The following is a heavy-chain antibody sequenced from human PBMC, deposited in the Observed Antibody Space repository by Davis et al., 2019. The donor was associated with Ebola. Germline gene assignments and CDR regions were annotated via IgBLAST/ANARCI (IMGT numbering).Heavy chain of an antibody. CDR2: IIPIFGTA. D-gene: IGHD3-3*01. Sequence: SVKVSCKASGYTFTSYGISWVRQAPGQGLEWMGGIIPIFGTANYAQKFQGRVTINADKSTSTAYMELSSLRSEDTAMYYCARDRGFITIFGVLGYGMDVWGQGTTVTVSS. CDR3: ARDRGFITIFGVLGYGMDV. J-gene: IGHJ6*02. V-gene: IGHV1-69*06. CDR1: GYTFTSYG.